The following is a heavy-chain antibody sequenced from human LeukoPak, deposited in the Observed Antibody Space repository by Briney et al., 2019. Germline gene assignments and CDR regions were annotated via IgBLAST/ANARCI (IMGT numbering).Heavy chain of an antibody. V-gene: IGHV1-18*01. CDR2: ISAYNGNT. CDR1: GYTFTSYG. J-gene: IGHJ4*02. D-gene: IGHD5-18*01. CDR3: ARDPSGYSYGYMDY. Sequence: ASVKVSCKASGYTFTSYGISWVRQAPGQGLEWMGWISAYNGNTNYSQKLQGRVTMTTDTSTSTAYMELMRLRSDDTAVYYCARDPSGYSYGYMDYWGQGTLVTVSS.